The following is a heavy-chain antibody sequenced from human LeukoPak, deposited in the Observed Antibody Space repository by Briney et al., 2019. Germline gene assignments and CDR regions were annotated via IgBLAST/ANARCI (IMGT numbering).Heavy chain of an antibody. V-gene: IGHV1-69*13. CDR1: GGTFSSYA. CDR2: IIPIFGTA. J-gene: IGHJ4*02. CDR3: ATPKPGVEPLFFDY. D-gene: IGHD1-14*01. Sequence: GASVKVSCKASGGTFSSYAISWVRQAPGQGLEWMGGIIPIFGTANYAQKFQGRVTITADESTSTAYMELSSLRSEDTAVYYCATPKPGVEPLFFDYWGQGTLVTVSS.